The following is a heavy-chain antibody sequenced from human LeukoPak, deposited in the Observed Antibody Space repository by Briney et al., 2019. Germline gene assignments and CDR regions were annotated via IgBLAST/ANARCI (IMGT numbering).Heavy chain of an antibody. J-gene: IGHJ4*02. CDR3: AREAYCGGDCYSIDH. CDR1: GFTFSDYA. D-gene: IGHD2-21*02. Sequence: GGPLRLSCVASGFTFSDYAMTWVRQAPGKGPEWVSGISDSGDSTYYADSVKGRFTISRDNAKNSLYLQMNSLRAEDTAVYYCAREAYCGGDCYSIDHWGQGTLVTVSS. CDR2: ISDSGDST. V-gene: IGHV3-23*01.